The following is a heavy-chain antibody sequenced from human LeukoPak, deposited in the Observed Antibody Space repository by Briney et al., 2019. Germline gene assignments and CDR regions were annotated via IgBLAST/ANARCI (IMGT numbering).Heavy chain of an antibody. D-gene: IGHD1-26*01. CDR3: AKGRGTVGATHPFDY. CDR1: GFTFSSYA. J-gene: IGHJ4*02. V-gene: IGHV3-23*01. CDR2: ISGSAGST. Sequence: GGSLRLSCAASGFTFSSYAMTWVRQVPGKGLAWVSTISGSAGSTYYADSVMGRFTISRDNSKNTLYLQMNSLRAEDTAVYYCAKGRGTVGATHPFDYWGQGTLVAVSS.